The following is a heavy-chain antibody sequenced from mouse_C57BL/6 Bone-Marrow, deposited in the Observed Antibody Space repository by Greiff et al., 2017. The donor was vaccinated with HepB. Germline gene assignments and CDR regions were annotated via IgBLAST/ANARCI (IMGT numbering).Heavy chain of an antibody. J-gene: IGHJ1*03. CDR2: IYPGDGDT. V-gene: IGHV1-82*01. CDR1: GYAFSSSW. Sequence: QVQLKESGPELVKPGASVKISCKASGYAFSSSWMNWVKQRPGKGLEWIGRIYPGDGDTNYNGKFKGKATLTADNSSSTAYMQLSSLTSEDAAVYFCASARDYGPYFDVWGKGTTVTVSS. D-gene: IGHD2-4*01. CDR3: ASARDYGPYFDV.